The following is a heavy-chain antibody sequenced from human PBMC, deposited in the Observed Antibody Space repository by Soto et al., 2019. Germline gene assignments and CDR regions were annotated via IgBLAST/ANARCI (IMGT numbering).Heavy chain of an antibody. CDR3: ARQRYNSGPTDNDMDV. CDR1: GYDFATYW. V-gene: IGHV5-51*01. J-gene: IGHJ6*02. D-gene: IGHD6-19*01. Sequence: GESLKISCKGSGYDFATYWIGWVRQMPGKGLEWMGIIYPGDSDTKYSPSFQGQVTISVGKSISTAYLQWSSLKASDTAMYYCARQRYNSGPTDNDMDVWGQGTTVTVSS. CDR2: IYPGDSDT.